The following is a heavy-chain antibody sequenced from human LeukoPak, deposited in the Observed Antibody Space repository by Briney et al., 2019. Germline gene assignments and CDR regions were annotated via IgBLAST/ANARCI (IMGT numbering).Heavy chain of an antibody. D-gene: IGHD2/OR15-2a*01. V-gene: IGHV3-23*01. CDR1: GFIFSNYG. CDR3: AKDSAKKYDDY. J-gene: IGHJ4*02. Sequence: PGGSLRLSCAASGFIFSNYGMNWVRQSPGKWLEWVSSISGSDDTTNYADSVKGRFTISRENSKNTLYLQMNSLRAEDTAVYYCAKDSAKKYDDYWGQGTLVTVSS. CDR2: ISGSDDTT.